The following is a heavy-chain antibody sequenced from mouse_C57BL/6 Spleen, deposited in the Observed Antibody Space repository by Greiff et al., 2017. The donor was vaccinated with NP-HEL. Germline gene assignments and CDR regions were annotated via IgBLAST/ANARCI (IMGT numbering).Heavy chain of an antibody. V-gene: IGHV1-64*01. D-gene: IGHD2-4*01. CDR2: IHPNSGST. CDR1: GYTFTSYW. CDR3: ARGYYDYGYYAMDY. Sequence: QVQLQQPGAELVKPGASVKLSCKASGYTFTSYWMHWVKQRPGQGLEWIGMIHPNSGSTNYNEKFKSKATLTVDKSSSTAYMQLSSLTSEDSAVYYCARGYYDYGYYAMDYWGQGTSVTVSS. J-gene: IGHJ4*01.